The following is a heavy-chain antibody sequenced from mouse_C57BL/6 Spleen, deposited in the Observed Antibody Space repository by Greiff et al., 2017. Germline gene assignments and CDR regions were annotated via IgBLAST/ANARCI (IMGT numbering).Heavy chain of an antibody. CDR1: GFTFSDAW. Sequence: EVHLVESGGGLVQPGGSMKLSCAASGFTFSDAWMDWVRQSPEKGLEWVAEIRNKANNHATYYAESVKGRFTISRDDSKSSVYLQMNSLRAEDTGIYYCTRGYYYGSSNFDYWGQGTTLTVSS. V-gene: IGHV6-6*01. J-gene: IGHJ2*01. D-gene: IGHD1-1*01. CDR3: TRGYYYGSSNFDY. CDR2: IRNKANNHAT.